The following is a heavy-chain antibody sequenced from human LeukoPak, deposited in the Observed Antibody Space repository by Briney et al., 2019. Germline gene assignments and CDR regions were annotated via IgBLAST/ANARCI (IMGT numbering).Heavy chain of an antibody. CDR1: GFTFSSYA. CDR3: AREGYQLLTAFDY. D-gene: IGHD2-2*01. CDR2: ISYDGSNK. V-gene: IGHV3-30-3*01. J-gene: IGHJ4*02. Sequence: GGSLRLSCAASGFTFSSYAMHWVRQAPGKGLEWVAVISYDGSNKYYADSVKGRFTISRDNSKNTLYLQMNSLRVEDTAVYYCAREGYQLLTAFDYWGQGTLVTVSS.